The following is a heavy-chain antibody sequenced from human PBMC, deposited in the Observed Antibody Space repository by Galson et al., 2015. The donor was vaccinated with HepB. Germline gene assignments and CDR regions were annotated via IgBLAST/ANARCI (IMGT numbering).Heavy chain of an antibody. CDR1: GFSFSSYS. CDR3: ARDLGRQLVPHFDY. J-gene: IGHJ4*02. CDR2: VSSTSSYI. D-gene: IGHD6-6*01. V-gene: IGHV3-21*01. Sequence: SLRLSCAASGFSFSSYSMHWVRQAPGKGLEWVSSVSSTSSYIYYADSVKGRFIISRDNAKRSLYLQMSSLRAEDTAVYYCARDLGRQLVPHFDYWGQGTLVTVSS.